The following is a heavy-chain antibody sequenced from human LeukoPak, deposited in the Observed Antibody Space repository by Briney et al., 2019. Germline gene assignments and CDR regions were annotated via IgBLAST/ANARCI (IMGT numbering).Heavy chain of an antibody. V-gene: IGHV4-59*01. Sequence: KPSETLSLTCTAPGGFISSYHWSWIRQPPGKRLEWIGHIYYTGSTNYNPSLKSRVTISLDTSKNQFSLKLSSVTAADTAVYYCTRSLGVVIHGGMDVWGQGTTVTVSS. D-gene: IGHD3-3*01. CDR3: TRSLGVVIHGGMDV. J-gene: IGHJ6*02. CDR1: GGFISSYH. CDR2: IYYTGST.